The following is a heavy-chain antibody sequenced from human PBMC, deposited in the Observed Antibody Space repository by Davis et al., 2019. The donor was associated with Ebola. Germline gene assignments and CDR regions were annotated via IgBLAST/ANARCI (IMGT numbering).Heavy chain of an antibody. CDR3: VRLSPTGMEAY. J-gene: IGHJ4*02. D-gene: IGHD1-1*01. CDR1: GFTFSSYS. CDR2: IRSSSTSIRSTSTYM. Sequence: GESLKISCAASGFTFSSYSMSWVRQAPGKGLEWVSSIRSSSTSIRSTSTYMYYADSMKGRFTISRDNAKNSLYLQMSNLRAEDTAVYYCVRLSPTGMEAYWGQGTLVTVSS. V-gene: IGHV3-21*01.